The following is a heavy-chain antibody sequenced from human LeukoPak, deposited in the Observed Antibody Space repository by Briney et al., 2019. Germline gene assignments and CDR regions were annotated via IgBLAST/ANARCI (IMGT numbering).Heavy chain of an antibody. CDR3: ARHPTAIYYYGPGAFDI. D-gene: IGHD3-10*01. J-gene: IGHJ3*02. V-gene: IGHV5-51*01. CDR1: GYSFTSYW. CDR2: IYPGDSDT. Sequence: PGESLKISCKGSGYSFTSYWIGWVRQMPGKGLEWMGIIYPGDSDTRYSPSFQGQVTISADKSISTAYLQWSSLKASDTAMYYCARHPTAIYYYGPGAFDIWGQGTMVTVSS.